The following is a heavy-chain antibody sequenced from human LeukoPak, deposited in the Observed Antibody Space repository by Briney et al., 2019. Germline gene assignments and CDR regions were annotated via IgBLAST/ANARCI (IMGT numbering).Heavy chain of an antibody. D-gene: IGHD2-15*01. CDR1: GGIFSSYA. Sequence: ASVKVSCKASGGIFSSYAISWVRQAPGQGLEWMGGIIPIFGTANYAQKLQGRVTITADESTSTAYMELSSLRSEDTAVYYCARGASWNPPYYYYGMDVWGQGTTVTVSS. CDR3: ARGASWNPPYYYYGMDV. CDR2: IIPIFGTA. V-gene: IGHV1-69*13. J-gene: IGHJ6*02.